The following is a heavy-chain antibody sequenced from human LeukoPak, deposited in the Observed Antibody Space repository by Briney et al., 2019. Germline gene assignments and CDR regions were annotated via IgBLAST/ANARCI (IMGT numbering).Heavy chain of an antibody. D-gene: IGHD3-22*01. V-gene: IGHV3-74*01. J-gene: IGHJ5*01. Sequence: PGGSLRLSCAASGFTLNTYWIHWVRQAPGKGLVWVSRISSDGIATAYAESVKGRFTISRDNAKNTLYLQMSSLRVDDTGLYYCARDYSGYYSPFDSWGQGTLVTVSS. CDR2: ISSDGIAT. CDR1: GFTLNTYW. CDR3: ARDYSGYYSPFDS.